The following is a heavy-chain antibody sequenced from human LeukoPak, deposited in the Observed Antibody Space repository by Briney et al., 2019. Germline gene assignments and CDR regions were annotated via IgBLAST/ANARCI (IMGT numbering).Heavy chain of an antibody. CDR2: IYYSGST. CDR1: GGSISSYY. J-gene: IGHJ4*02. Sequence: SETLSLTCTVSGGSISSYYWSWIRQPPGKGLEWIGYIYYSGSTNYNPSPRSRVTISVDTAKNQFSLKLSSVTAADTAVYYCARGSVAGTRGLSEFDYWGQGTLVTVSS. D-gene: IGHD6-19*01. CDR3: ARGSVAGTRGLSEFDY. V-gene: IGHV4-59*01.